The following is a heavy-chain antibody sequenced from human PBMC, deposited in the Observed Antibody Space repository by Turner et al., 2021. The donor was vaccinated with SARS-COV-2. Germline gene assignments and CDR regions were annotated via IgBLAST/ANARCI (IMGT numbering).Heavy chain of an antibody. J-gene: IGHJ6*02. CDR1: GFTFSSYW. V-gene: IGHV3-74*01. Sequence: EVQLVESGGGFVPPGGSLRLSCAASGFTFSSYWMHWVGQAPGKGLVLVSRINSDGSSTSYADSVKGRFTISRDNAKNTLYLQMNSLRADDTAVYYCARDHIGVYYAMDVWGQGTTVTVSS. CDR2: INSDGSST. D-gene: IGHD3-10*01. CDR3: ARDHIGVYYAMDV.